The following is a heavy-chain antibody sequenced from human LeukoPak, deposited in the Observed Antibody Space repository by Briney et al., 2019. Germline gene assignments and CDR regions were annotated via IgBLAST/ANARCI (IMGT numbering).Heavy chain of an antibody. CDR2: IYYSGST. V-gene: IGHV4-61*01. D-gene: IGHD3-3*01. J-gene: IGHJ3*02. CDR1: GGSVSSGSYY. Sequence: SETLSLTCTVSGGSVSSGSYYWSWIRQPPGKGLEWIGYIYYSGSTNYNPSLKSRVTISVDTSKNQFSLKLSSVTAADTAVYYCARGPRRITIFGVVINDAFDIWGQGTMVTVSS. CDR3: ARGPRRITIFGVVINDAFDI.